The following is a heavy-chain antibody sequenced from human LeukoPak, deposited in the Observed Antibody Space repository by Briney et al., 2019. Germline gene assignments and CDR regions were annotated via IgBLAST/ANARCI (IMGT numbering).Heavy chain of an antibody. D-gene: IGHD5-24*01. CDR1: GFTFSSYA. CDR3: AKNQGTYNGIPVDC. V-gene: IGHV3-23*01. J-gene: IGHJ4*02. Sequence: PGGSLRLSCAASGFTFSSYAMNWVRQAPGKGLEWVAVIGASGGTIYYADSVKGRFTISRDNSKNTLYLQMNNLRVEDTAVYYCAKNQGTYNGIPVDCWGQGTLVTVSS. CDR2: IGASGGTI.